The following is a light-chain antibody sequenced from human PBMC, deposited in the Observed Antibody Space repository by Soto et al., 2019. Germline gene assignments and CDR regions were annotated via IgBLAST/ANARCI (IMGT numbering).Light chain of an antibody. CDR3: QQYNYWPPRT. Sequence: EVVMTQSPATLSVSPGERATLSCRASQTINSNLAWYQQKPGQAPRLLIHGATTRATGIPGRFSGSGSGTEFTLTISSLQSEDIAVYYGQQYNYWPPRTFCQGTKVEI. CDR2: GAT. J-gene: IGKJ1*01. V-gene: IGKV3-15*01. CDR1: QTINSN.